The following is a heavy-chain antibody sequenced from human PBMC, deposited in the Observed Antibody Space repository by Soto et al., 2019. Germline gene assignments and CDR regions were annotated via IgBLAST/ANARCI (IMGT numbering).Heavy chain of an antibody. CDR1: GFTFSTYW. J-gene: IGHJ5*02. CDR3: ATGGLRSYWFDT. CDR2: IIGDGRTT. D-gene: IGHD3-10*01. Sequence: EVQLVESGGGLVQPGGSLRLSCAASGFTFSTYWMHWVRQAPGKGLVWVSRIIGDGRTTNYADSVKGRFTISRDNAKNMLYLQLSAVRAEDTAVYYCATGGLRSYWFDTWGQGTLVTVSS. V-gene: IGHV3-74*01.